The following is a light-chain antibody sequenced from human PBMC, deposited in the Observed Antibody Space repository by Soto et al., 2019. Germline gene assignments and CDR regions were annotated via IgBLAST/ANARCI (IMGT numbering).Light chain of an antibody. V-gene: IGLV2-8*01. CDR3: SSYAGSNNYV. J-gene: IGLJ1*01. Sequence: QSVLTQPPSASGSPGQSVTISCTGTSSDVGAYNFVSWYQQHPGKAPKLMLYEVTKRPSGVPDRFSGSKSGNTASLTVSGLQAEDEADYYCSSYAGSNNYVFGTGTKLTVL. CDR2: EVT. CDR1: SSDVGAYNF.